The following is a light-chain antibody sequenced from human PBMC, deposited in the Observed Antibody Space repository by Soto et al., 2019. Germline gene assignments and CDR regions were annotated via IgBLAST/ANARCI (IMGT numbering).Light chain of an antibody. CDR3: HQYGTAPRT. CDR2: GTS. J-gene: IGKJ1*01. CDR1: QSVRSNC. V-gene: IGKV3-20*01. Sequence: EIVLTQSPGTLSLSPGERATLSCRASQSVRSNCLAWYQHKPGQAPRLLIYGTSSRATDIPDRFTGSGSGTDFTLTISRLEPEDFAVYYCHQYGTAPRTFGQGTKVDIK.